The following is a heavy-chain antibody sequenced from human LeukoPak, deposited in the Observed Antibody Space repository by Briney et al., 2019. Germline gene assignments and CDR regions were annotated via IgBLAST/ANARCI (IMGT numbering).Heavy chain of an antibody. V-gene: IGHV4-59*11. CDR2: IYYSGST. D-gene: IGHD3-22*01. CDR3: ARGLYYYDSSEIGLDY. J-gene: IGHJ4*02. Sequence: SETLLLTCTVSVGSIISHYWSWIRQPPAKGLERIGYIYYSGSTNYNTSLKSRVTISVDTSKNQFSLKLSSVTAADTAVYYCARGLYYYDSSEIGLDYWGQGTMVTVSS. CDR1: VGSIISHY.